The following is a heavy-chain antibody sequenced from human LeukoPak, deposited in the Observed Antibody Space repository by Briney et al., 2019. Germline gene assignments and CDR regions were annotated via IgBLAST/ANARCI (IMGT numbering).Heavy chain of an antibody. CDR2: ISWNSGSI. CDR1: GFTFDDYA. D-gene: IGHD5-12*01. CDR3: AKDKDGGYVGGYNWFDS. V-gene: IGHV3-9*01. Sequence: GGSLRLSCAASGFTFDDYAMHWVRHAPGKGLEWASGISWNSGSIGYADSVKGRFTISRDNAKNSLYLQMNSLRAEDTALYYCAKDKDGGYVGGYNWFDSWGRGTLVTVSS. J-gene: IGHJ5*01.